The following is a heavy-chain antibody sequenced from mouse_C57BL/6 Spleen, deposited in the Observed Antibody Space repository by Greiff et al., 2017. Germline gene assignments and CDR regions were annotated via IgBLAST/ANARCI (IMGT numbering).Heavy chain of an antibody. D-gene: IGHD6-1*01. Sequence: VQLQQSGPELVKPGASVKISCKASGYSFTSYYIHWVKQRPGQGLEWIGWIYPGSGNTKYNEKFKGKATLTADTSSSTAYMQLSSLTSEDSAVYYCARVPLYYAMDYWGQGTSVTVSS. J-gene: IGHJ4*01. V-gene: IGHV1-66*01. CDR2: IYPGSGNT. CDR1: GYSFTSYY. CDR3: ARVPLYYAMDY.